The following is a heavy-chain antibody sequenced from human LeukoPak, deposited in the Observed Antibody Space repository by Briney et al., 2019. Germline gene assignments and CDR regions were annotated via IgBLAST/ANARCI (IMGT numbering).Heavy chain of an antibody. Sequence: GGSLRLSCAASGFTFSDYYMSWIRQAPGKGLEWVSYISSSGSNIYYVDSVKGRFTISRDNARNSLYLQMNSLRAEDTAVYYCARARRDGYPLLYWGQGTLVTVSS. CDR3: ARARRDGYPLLY. CDR1: GFTFSDYY. D-gene: IGHD5-24*01. V-gene: IGHV3-11*04. CDR2: ISSSGSNI. J-gene: IGHJ4*02.